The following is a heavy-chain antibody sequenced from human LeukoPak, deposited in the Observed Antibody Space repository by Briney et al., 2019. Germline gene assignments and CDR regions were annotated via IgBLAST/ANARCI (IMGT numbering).Heavy chain of an antibody. D-gene: IGHD3-22*01. V-gene: IGHV3-23*01. CDR2: ISGSGGST. CDR1: GFTFSSYA. Sequence: GGSLRLSCAASGFTFSSYAMSWVRQAPGKGLERVSGISGSGGSTYYADSVKGRFTISRDNSKNTLYLQMNSLRAEDTAVYYCAKDAVPTYYYDNSGYYGYFDYWGQGTLVTVSS. CDR3: AKDAVPTYYYDNSGYYGYFDY. J-gene: IGHJ4*02.